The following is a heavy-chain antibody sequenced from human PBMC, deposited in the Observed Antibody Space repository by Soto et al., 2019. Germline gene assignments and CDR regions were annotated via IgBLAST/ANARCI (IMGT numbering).Heavy chain of an antibody. CDR2: ISAYNGNT. Sequence: ASVKVSCKASGYTFTSYGISWVRQAPGQGLEWMGWISAYNGNTNYAQKLQGRVTMTTDTSTSTAYMELRSLRSDDTAVYYCARDLYYYDSSGYYHDAFDIWGQGTMVTVSS. CDR3: ARDLYYYDSSGYYHDAFDI. CDR1: GYTFTSYG. D-gene: IGHD3-22*01. V-gene: IGHV1-18*01. J-gene: IGHJ3*02.